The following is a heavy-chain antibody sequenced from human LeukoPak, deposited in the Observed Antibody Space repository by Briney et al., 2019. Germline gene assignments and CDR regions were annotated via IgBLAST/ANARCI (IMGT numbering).Heavy chain of an antibody. D-gene: IGHD5-18*01. J-gene: IGHJ4*02. CDR3: ARDTAMVTYNFDY. V-gene: IGHV1-18*01. Sequence: ASVKVSCKASGGTFSSYAISWVRQAPGQGLEWMGWISAYNGNTNYAQKLQGRVTMTTDTSTSTAYMELRSLRSDDTAVYYCARDTAMVTYNFDYWGQGTLVTVSS. CDR2: ISAYNGNT. CDR1: GGTFSSYA.